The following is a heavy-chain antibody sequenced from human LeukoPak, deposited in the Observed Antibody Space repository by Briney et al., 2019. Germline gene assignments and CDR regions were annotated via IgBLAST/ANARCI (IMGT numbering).Heavy chain of an antibody. V-gene: IGHV3-9*01. CDR2: ISWNSGSI. CDR3: AKASTYYYDSSGYADY. D-gene: IGHD3-22*01. J-gene: IGHJ4*02. CDR1: GFTFDDYA. Sequence: GGSLRLSCAASGFTFDDYAMHWVRQAPGKGLEWVSGISWNSGSIGYADSVKGRFTISRDNAKNSLYLQMNSLRAGDTALYYCAKASTYYYDSSGYADYWGQGTLVTVSS.